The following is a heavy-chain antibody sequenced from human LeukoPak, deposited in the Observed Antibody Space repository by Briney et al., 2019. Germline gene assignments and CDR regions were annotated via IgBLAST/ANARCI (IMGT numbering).Heavy chain of an antibody. J-gene: IGHJ4*02. D-gene: IGHD3-22*01. V-gene: IGHV4-38-2*01. CDR1: GYSTSSGYC. CDR2: IFHSGST. Sequence: SETLSLTCAVSGYSTSSGYCWGWIRQPPGKGREWIGSIFHSGSTYYNPSLKSRVTISVDTSKNQFALKLSSVTAADTAVYYCARQDYYDSSGQFDYWGQGTLVTVSS. CDR3: ARQDYYDSSGQFDY.